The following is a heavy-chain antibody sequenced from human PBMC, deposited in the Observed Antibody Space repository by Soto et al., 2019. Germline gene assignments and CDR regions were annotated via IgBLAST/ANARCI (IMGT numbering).Heavy chain of an antibody. V-gene: IGHV3-49*03. CDR3: TRDFTYGSLYYYYGMDV. D-gene: IGHD3-10*01. CDR1: GFTFGDYA. Sequence: LRLSCTASGFTFGDYAMSWFRQAPGKGLEWVGFIRSKAYGGTTEYAASVKGRFTISRDDSKSIAYLQMNSLKTEDTAVYYCTRDFTYGSLYYYYGMDVWGQGTTVTVSS. CDR2: IRSKAYGGTT. J-gene: IGHJ6*02.